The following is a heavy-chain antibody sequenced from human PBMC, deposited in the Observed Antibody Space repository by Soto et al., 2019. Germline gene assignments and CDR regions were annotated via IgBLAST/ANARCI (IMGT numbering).Heavy chain of an antibody. CDR3: ARDPSPWIQLYWFDP. CDR2: ISYDGSNK. CDR1: GFTFSSYA. J-gene: IGHJ5*02. D-gene: IGHD5-18*01. V-gene: IGHV3-30-3*01. Sequence: QVQLVESGGGVVQPGRSLRLSCAASGFTFSSYAMHWVRQAPGKGLEWVAVISYDGSNKYYADSVKGRFIISRDNSKNTLYLQMNSLRAEDTAVYYCARDPSPWIQLYWFDPWGQGTLVTVSS.